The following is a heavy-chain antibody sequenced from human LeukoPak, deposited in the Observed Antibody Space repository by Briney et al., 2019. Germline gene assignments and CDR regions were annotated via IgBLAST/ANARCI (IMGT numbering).Heavy chain of an antibody. D-gene: IGHD2-15*01. J-gene: IGHJ2*01. Sequence: PGGFLRLSCAASGFTFSSYAMSWVRQAPGKGLEWVSAFIGSAGSTYYADSVKGRFTISWDNSKNTVYLQMNRLRGEDTAVYFCAKDLGGCSGGSCYTPWYFDLWGRGTLVTVSS. CDR3: AKDLGGCSGGSCYTPWYFDL. V-gene: IGHV3-23*01. CDR2: FIGSAGST. CDR1: GFTFSSYA.